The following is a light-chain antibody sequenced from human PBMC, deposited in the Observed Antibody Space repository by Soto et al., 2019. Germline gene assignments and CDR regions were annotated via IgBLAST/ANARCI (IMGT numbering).Light chain of an antibody. CDR3: QQSNNWPPLT. CDR2: GVS. V-gene: IGKV3-15*01. CDR1: QSVAGN. J-gene: IGKJ4*01. Sequence: EIVMTQSPATLSVSPGETATLSCRASQSVAGNLAWYQQKPGQPPRLLIYGVSTGATGVPARFSGSGSETDFSLTISSLQIEDFALYYCQQSNNWPPLTFGGGTKVEIK.